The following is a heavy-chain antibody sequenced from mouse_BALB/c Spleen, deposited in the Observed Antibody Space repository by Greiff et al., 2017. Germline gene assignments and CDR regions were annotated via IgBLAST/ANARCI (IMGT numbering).Heavy chain of an antibody. V-gene: IGHV5-4*02. J-gene: IGHJ3*01. D-gene: IGHD2-2*01. CDR2: ISDGGSYT. CDR1: GFTFSDYY. Sequence: EVQRVESGGGLVKPGGSLKLSCAASGFTFSDYYMYWVRQTPEKRLEWVATISDGGSYTYYPDSVKGRFTISRDNAKNNLYLQMSSLKSEDTAMYYCARDLGYDDGRWFAYWGQGTLVTVSA. CDR3: ARDLGYDDGRWFAY.